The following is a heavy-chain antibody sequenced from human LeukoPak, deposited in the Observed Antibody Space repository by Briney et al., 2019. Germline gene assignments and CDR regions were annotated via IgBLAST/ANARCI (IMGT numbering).Heavy chain of an antibody. V-gene: IGHV1-69*13. CDR2: IIPIFGTA. D-gene: IGHD3-10*02. J-gene: IGHJ6*02. CDR3: ASRDVPSRPYYYYYGMDV. Sequence: SVKVSCKASGGTFSSYAISWVRQAPGQGLEWMGGIIPIFGTANYAQKFQGRVTITADESTSTAYMELSSLRSEDTAVYYCASRDVPSRPYYYYYGMDVWGQGTTVTVSS. CDR1: GGTFSSYA.